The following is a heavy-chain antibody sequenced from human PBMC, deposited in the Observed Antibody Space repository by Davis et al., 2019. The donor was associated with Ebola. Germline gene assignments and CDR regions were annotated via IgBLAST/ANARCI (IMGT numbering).Heavy chain of an antibody. CDR1: GYTFTSYG. Sequence: AASVKVSCKASGYTFTSYGISWVRQAPGQGLEWMGWISAYNGNTNYAQKVRGRATMTTDTSTSTAYMELRSLRSDDTAVYYCARDHYGALTTVTIDYWGQGTLVTVSS. J-gene: IGHJ4*02. CDR2: ISAYNGNT. CDR3: ARDHYGALTTVTIDY. V-gene: IGHV1-18*04. D-gene: IGHD4-11*01.